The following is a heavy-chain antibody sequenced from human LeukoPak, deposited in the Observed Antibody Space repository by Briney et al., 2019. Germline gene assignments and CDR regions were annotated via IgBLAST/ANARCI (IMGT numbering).Heavy chain of an antibody. CDR1: GYTFTSYD. CDR2: MNPNSGNT. J-gene: IGHJ5*02. CDR3: ARGITVVNWFDP. Sequence: ASVKVSCKASGYTFTSYDINWVRQATVQGLEWMGWMNPNSGNTGYAQKFQGRVTMTRNTSISTAYMELSSLRSEDTAVYYCARGITVVNWFDPWGQGTLVTVSS. V-gene: IGHV1-8*01. D-gene: IGHD2-21*01.